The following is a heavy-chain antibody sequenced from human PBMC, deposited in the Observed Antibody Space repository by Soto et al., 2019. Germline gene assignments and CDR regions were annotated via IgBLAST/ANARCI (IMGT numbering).Heavy chain of an antibody. CDR3: AKDAVYNDGLWLMDH. V-gene: IGHV3-23*05. D-gene: IGHD2-21*01. CDR1: GLPHSNFA. J-gene: IGHJ4*02. Sequence: LRLSCTASGLPHSNFAMMWVRPAPGKGLECVSGIYGSGRGIEYADSVKGRFTISRDNSKNTVYLQMTDLRADDTAVYYCAKDAVYNDGLWLMDHWGQGTQVTVSS. CDR2: IYGSGRGI.